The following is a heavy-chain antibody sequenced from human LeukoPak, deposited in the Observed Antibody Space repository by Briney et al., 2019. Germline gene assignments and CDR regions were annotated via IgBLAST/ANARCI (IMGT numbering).Heavy chain of an antibody. D-gene: IGHD6-19*01. CDR1: GYTFTGYY. CDR3: ARERARSAVADY. Sequence: ASVKVSCKASGYTFTGYYMHWVRQAPGQGLEWMGRINPNSGGTNYAQKFQGRVTMTRDTSISTAYMELSRLRSDDTAVYYCARERARSAVADYWGQGTLVTVSS. V-gene: IGHV1-2*06. CDR2: INPNSGGT. J-gene: IGHJ4*02.